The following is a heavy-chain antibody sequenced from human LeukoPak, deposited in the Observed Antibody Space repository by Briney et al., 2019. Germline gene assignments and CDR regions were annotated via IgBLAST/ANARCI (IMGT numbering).Heavy chain of an antibody. CDR1: GFIFSSYS. V-gene: IGHV3-7*03. D-gene: IGHD1-1*01. Sequence: GGSLRLSCAASGFIFSSYSMSWVRQAPGKGLEWVANIRQDGTEKYFVDSVEGRFIISRDNAKNSLYLQMNSLRAEDTAVYYCARTHTTFFDYWGQGTLVTVSS. CDR3: ARTHTTFFDY. CDR2: IRQDGTEK. J-gene: IGHJ4*02.